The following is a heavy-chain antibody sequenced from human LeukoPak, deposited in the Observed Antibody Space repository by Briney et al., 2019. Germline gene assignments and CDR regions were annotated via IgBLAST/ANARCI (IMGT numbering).Heavy chain of an antibody. J-gene: IGHJ4*02. V-gene: IGHV3-23*01. CDR2: ISNNGGYT. D-gene: IGHD2-15*01. Sequence: GSLRLSCAASGFTFSSSAMSWVRQAPGKGLEWVSAISNNGGYTYYADSVQGRFTISRDNSKSTLCLQMNSLRAEDTAVYYCAKQLGYCSDGSCYFPYWGQGTLVTVSS. CDR3: AKQLGYCSDGSCYFPY. CDR1: GFTFSSSA.